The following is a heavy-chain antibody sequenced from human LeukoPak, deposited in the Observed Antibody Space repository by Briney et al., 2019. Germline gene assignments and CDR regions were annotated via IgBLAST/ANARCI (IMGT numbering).Heavy chain of an antibody. J-gene: IGHJ4*02. V-gene: IGHV4-59*08. CDR2: IYYSGST. Sequence: SETLSLTCTVSGGSISSYYWSWIRQPPGKGLEWIGYIYYSGSTYYNPSLKSRVTISVDTPKNQFSLKLSSVTAADTAVYYCASTAVAMKNFFDYWGQGTLVTVSS. CDR3: ASTAVAMKNFFDY. D-gene: IGHD6-19*01. CDR1: GGSISSYY.